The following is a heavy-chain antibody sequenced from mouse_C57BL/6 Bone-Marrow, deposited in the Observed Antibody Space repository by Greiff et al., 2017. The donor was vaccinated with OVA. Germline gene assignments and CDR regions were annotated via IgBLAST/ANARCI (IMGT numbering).Heavy chain of an antibody. D-gene: IGHD2-5*01. Sequence: EVKLLESGPGLVKPSQSLSLTCSVTGYSITSGYYWNWIRQFPGNKLEWMGYISYDGSNNYNPSLKNRISITRDTSKNQFFLKLNSVTTEDTATYYCASPAYYSNYRYFDVWGTGTTVTVSS. CDR3: ASPAYYSNYRYFDV. J-gene: IGHJ1*03. V-gene: IGHV3-6*01. CDR2: ISYDGSN. CDR1: GYSITSGYY.